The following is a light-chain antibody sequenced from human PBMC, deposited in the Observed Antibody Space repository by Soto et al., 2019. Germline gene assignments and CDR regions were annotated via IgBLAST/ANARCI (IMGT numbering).Light chain of an antibody. V-gene: IGKV1-5*01. CDR3: QQYYYYST. CDR1: QSLNGR. CDR2: DVS. Sequence: DIQMTQSPSTLSSSIGDRVTITCRASQSLNGRLAWYQQRPGHAPNLLIYDVSTLETGVPSRFSGTGSETESTLTISGLQPDDFATYYCQQYYYYSTFGPGTKVEIK. J-gene: IGKJ1*01.